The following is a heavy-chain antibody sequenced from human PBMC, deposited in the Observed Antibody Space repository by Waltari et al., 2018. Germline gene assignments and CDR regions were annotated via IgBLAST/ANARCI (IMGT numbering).Heavy chain of an antibody. J-gene: IGHJ4*02. CDR1: GFTFTTAW. CDR3: STGEGCSSTSCYDQFDY. D-gene: IGHD2-2*01. V-gene: IGHV3-15*07. CDR2: IKSRIEGGTT. Sequence: EVQLVESGGGLVKPGGSLRLSCVVSGFTFTTAWMNWVRQAPGKGLEWVGRIKSRIEGGTTDYAAPVKGRFTISRDDSKSTLYLQMNSLKTEDTAVYYCSTGEGCSSTSCYDQFDYWGQGTLVTVSS.